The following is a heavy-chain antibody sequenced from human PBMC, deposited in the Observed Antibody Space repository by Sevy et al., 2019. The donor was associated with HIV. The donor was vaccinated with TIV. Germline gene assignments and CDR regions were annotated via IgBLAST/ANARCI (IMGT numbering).Heavy chain of an antibody. Sequence: GESLKISCRVSGYSFAKYWIGWVRQMPGKGLEWMGMVYPGDSDTRYGPSFQGQVIISADKSINTASLQWRSLRASDTALYYCARGSVSGYSYFDYWGQGTLVTVSS. D-gene: IGHD3-3*01. CDR1: GYSFAKYW. J-gene: IGHJ4*02. CDR3: ARGSVSGYSYFDY. CDR2: VYPGDSDT. V-gene: IGHV5-51*01.